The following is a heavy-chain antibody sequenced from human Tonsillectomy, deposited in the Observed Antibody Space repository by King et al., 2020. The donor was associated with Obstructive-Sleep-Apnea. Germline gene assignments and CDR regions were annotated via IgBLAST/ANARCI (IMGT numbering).Heavy chain of an antibody. J-gene: IGHJ4*02. D-gene: IGHD2-2*01. V-gene: IGHV3-30*04. Sequence: VQLVESGGGVAQPGRSLRLSCAASGFTFSTYAMDWVRQAPGKGLEWVAVISYDGSNKYYADSVKGRFTISRDNSKNTVYLQMNSLRAEDTAVYYCARDAFCISTTCLDYWGQGTLVTVSS. CDR3: ARDAFCISTTCLDY. CDR1: GFTFSTYA. CDR2: ISYDGSNK.